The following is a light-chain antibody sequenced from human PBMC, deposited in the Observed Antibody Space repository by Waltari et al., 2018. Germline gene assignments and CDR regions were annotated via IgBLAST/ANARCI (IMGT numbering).Light chain of an antibody. V-gene: IGKV3-20*01. J-gene: IGKJ1*01. CDR3: QHYVRLPAT. CDR1: QSVRGS. Sequence: EIVLTQSPGTLSLSPGERATLSCRASQSVRGSLAWYQQNAGQAPRLLIYGASSRATGIPDRFSGGGSGTDFSLTISRLEPEDFAVYYCQHYVRLPATFGQGTKVEIK. CDR2: GAS.